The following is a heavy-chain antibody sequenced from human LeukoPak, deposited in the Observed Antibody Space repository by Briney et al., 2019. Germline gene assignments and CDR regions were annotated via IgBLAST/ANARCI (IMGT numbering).Heavy chain of an antibody. Sequence: SETLSLTCTVSGGSISSSSYYWSWIRQPPGKGLEWIGYIYYSGSTNYNPSLKSRVTMSVETSKNEFSLKLRSVTAADTAVYYCARGYSGSYHHHAFDIWGQGTMVTVSS. J-gene: IGHJ3*02. CDR2: IYYSGST. CDR3: ARGYSGSYHHHAFDI. CDR1: GGSISSSSYY. V-gene: IGHV4-61*01. D-gene: IGHD1-26*01.